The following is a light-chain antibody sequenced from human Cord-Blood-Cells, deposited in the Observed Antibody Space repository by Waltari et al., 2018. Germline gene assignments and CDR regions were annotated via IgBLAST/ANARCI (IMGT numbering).Light chain of an antibody. CDR1: SSDVGSYNL. J-gene: IGLJ3*02. V-gene: IGLV2-23*01. CDR2: EGS. Sequence: ALTPPDSVSGSPGEPLTISCTASSSDVGSYNLDSWYQQHPGKAPKLMIYEGSKRPSGVSNRFSGSKSGNTASLTISGLQAEDEADYYCCSYAGSSTVFGGGTKLTVL. CDR3: CSYAGSSTV.